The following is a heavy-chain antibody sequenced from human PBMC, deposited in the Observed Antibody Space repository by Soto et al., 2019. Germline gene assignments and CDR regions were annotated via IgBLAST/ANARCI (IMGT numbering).Heavy chain of an antibody. D-gene: IGHD3-3*01. CDR2: ISGSSSYV. V-gene: IGHV3-21*01. CDR1: GFTFSSYS. J-gene: IGHJ6*02. CDR3: ARDGYDFWSGSPDYYYYYGMDV. Sequence: LRLSCAAAGFTFSSYSMNWVRQAPGKGLEWVSSISGSSSYVYYADSVKGRFTISRDNAKNSLYLQMNSLRAEDTAVYYCARDGYDFWSGSPDYYYYYGMDVWGPGTKVTVSS.